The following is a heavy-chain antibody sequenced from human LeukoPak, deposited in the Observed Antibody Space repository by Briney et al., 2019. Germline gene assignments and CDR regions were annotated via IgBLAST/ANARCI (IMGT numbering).Heavy chain of an antibody. J-gene: IGHJ4*02. CDR2: IYPGDSDT. Sequence: PGESLKISCQGSGYSFTSYWIGWVRQLPGKGLEWMGIIYPGDSDTRYSPSFQGQVTISADKSISTAYLQWSSLKASDTAMYYCARRKKGSSNPFDYWGQGTLVTVSS. V-gene: IGHV5-51*01. CDR3: ARRKKGSSNPFDY. CDR1: GYSFTSYW. D-gene: IGHD6-13*01.